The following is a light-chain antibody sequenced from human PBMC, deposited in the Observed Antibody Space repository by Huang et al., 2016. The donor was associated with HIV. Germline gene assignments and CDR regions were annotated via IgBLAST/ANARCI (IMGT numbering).Light chain of an antibody. CDR3: QQLTTYPIT. CDR2: VAS. J-gene: IGKJ5*01. V-gene: IGKV1-9*01. Sequence: IHLTQSPPSVSASVGDSVTFTCRASQDITTFLAWYQQKPGKAPQLLISVASTLQSEVPSRFRGSGSGTDFTLTISSLQPEDIATYYCQQLTTYPITFGPGTRLEIK. CDR1: QDITTF.